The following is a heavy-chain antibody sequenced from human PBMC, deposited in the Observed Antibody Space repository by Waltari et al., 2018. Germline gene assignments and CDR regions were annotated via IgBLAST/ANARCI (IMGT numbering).Heavy chain of an antibody. V-gene: IGHV1-69*01. Sequence: QVQLVQSGAEVKKPGSSVKVSCKTSGGSFNRLTLSWVRQAPGQGLEWMGGIIPVLHTANYAQNVQGRVTITADESSQTAYMEMSSLRFEDTAVYYCVTISSRYPFWGQGTLVTVSS. CDR2: IIPVLHTA. J-gene: IGHJ4*02. D-gene: IGHD3-9*01. CDR3: VTISSRYPF. CDR1: GGSFNRLT.